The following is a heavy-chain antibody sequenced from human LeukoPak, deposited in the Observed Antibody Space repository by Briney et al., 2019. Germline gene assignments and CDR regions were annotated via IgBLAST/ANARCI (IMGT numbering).Heavy chain of an antibody. CDR3: ARPVRGP. J-gene: IGHJ5*02. CDR2: INHSGST. CDR1: GYSISSGYY. V-gene: IGHV4-38-2*02. Sequence: PSETLSLTCTVSGYSISSGYYWGWIRQPPGKGLEWIGEINHSGSTNYNPSLKSRVTISVDTSTNQFSLKVSSVTAADTAMYYCARPVRGPWGQGTLVTVSS.